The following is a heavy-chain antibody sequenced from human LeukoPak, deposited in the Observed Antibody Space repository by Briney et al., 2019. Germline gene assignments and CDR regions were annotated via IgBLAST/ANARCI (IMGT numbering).Heavy chain of an antibody. D-gene: IGHD3-16*01. J-gene: IGHJ4*02. Sequence: GASVKVSCKTSGYTFTDYFVHWVRQAPGQGLEWMGCINPNDGDTNLAQNFRDRVTMTRDTSISTAYMELSRLRSDDTAVYYCASELGTLHPLRKFDYWGQGTLLTVSS. CDR2: INPNDGDT. CDR3: ASELGTLHPLRKFDY. V-gene: IGHV1-2*02. CDR1: GYTFTDYF.